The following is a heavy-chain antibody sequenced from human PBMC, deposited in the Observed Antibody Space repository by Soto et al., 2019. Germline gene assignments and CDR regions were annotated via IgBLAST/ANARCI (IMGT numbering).Heavy chain of an antibody. CDR3: AQIVGATYDDDAFDI. J-gene: IGHJ3*02. Sequence: GGSLRLSCAAAGFTFSSYEMNWVRQAPGKGLEWVSYISSSGSTIYYAVSVKGRFTISRDNAKNSLYLQMNSLRAEDTAFYYCAQIVGATYDDDAFDIWGQGTMVTVSS. D-gene: IGHD1-26*01. CDR1: GFTFSSYE. V-gene: IGHV3-48*03. CDR2: ISSSGSTI.